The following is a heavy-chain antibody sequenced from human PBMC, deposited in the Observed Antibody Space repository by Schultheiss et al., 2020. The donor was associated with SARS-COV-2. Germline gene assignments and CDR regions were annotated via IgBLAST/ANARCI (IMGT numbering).Heavy chain of an antibody. V-gene: IGHV3-23*01. CDR3: AKNGGPYLGDYFFYYMDV. J-gene: IGHJ6*03. Sequence: GESLKISCAASGFTFSSYAMSWVRQAPGKGLEWVSAISGSGGSTYYADSVKGRFTISRHNSKDTLYLQMNNLRTDDTAVYYCAKNGGPYLGDYFFYYMDVWGTGTTVTVSS. D-gene: IGHD3-10*01. CDR1: GFTFSSYA. CDR2: ISGSGGST.